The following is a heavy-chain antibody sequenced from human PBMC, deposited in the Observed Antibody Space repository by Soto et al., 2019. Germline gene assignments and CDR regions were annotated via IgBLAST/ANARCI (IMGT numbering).Heavy chain of an antibody. Sequence: DVLLVESGGGLVKPGGSLRLSCAAFGFTFRAYTMNWVRQAPGKGLEWVSSISRNSTDIHYADSLKGRFTISRDNVKNSLYLQMNSLRAEDTAVYYCARAPRMVTTAIDIWGQGTLVTVSS. CDR1: GFTFRAYT. J-gene: IGHJ4*02. V-gene: IGHV3-21*01. CDR2: ISRNSTDI. CDR3: ARAPRMVTTAIDI. D-gene: IGHD2-21*02.